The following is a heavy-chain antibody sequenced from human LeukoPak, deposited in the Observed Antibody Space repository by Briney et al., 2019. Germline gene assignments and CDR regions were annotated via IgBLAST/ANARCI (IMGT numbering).Heavy chain of an antibody. V-gene: IGHV4-59*12. Sequence: SETLSLTCTVSGGSISSYYWSWIRQPPGKGLEWIGYIYYTGSTNYNPSLKSRFTMSIDTSKNQFSLILNSVTAADTAVYYCARDLYSTNYYYGMDVWGQGTTVTVSS. CDR3: ARDLYSTNYYYGMDV. J-gene: IGHJ6*02. CDR2: IYYTGST. D-gene: IGHD1-1*01. CDR1: GGSISSYY.